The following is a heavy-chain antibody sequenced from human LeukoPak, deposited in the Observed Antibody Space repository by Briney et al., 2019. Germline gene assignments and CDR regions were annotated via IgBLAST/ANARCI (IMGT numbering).Heavy chain of an antibody. Sequence: GGSLRLSCAASGFTFSSYSMNWVRQAPGKGLEWVSSISSSSSYIYYADPVKGRFTISRDNAKSSLYLQMNSLRAEDTAVYYCARVGYGGYSGYFDYWGQGTLVTVSS. V-gene: IGHV3-21*01. D-gene: IGHD4-23*01. J-gene: IGHJ4*02. CDR3: ARVGYGGYSGYFDY. CDR2: ISSSSSYI. CDR1: GFTFSSYS.